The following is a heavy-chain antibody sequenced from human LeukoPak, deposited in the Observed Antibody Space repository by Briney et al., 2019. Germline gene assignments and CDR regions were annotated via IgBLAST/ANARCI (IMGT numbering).Heavy chain of an antibody. D-gene: IGHD3-3*01. V-gene: IGHV4-30-2*01. CDR3: ARLRFLEWLLPPYDAFDI. CDR1: GASVSSIGYS. CDR2: IYQSGST. Sequence: SQTLSLTCGVSGASVSSIGYSWSWIRQPPGRGLEWIGYIYQSGSTSYNPSLQSRVTISIDRSKNQFSLKLSSVTAADTAVYYCARLRFLEWLLPPYDAFDIRGQGTMVTVSS. J-gene: IGHJ3*02.